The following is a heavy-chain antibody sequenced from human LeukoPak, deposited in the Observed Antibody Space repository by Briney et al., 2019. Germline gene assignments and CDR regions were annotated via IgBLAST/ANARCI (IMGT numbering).Heavy chain of an antibody. D-gene: IGHD2-8*02. Sequence: SETLSLTCTVSGGSISSGSYYWSWIWQPAGKGLEWIGRIYTSGSTNYNPSLKSRVTISVDTSKNQFSLKLSSVTAADTAVYYCARETLLNLVADYWDQGTLVTVSS. CDR3: ARETLLNLVADY. V-gene: IGHV4-61*02. CDR1: GGSISSGSYY. CDR2: IYTSGST. J-gene: IGHJ4*02.